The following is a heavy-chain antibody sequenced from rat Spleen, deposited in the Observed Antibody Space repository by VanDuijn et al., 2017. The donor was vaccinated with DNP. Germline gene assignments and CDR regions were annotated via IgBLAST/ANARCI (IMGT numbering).Heavy chain of an antibody. V-gene: IGHV5-46*01. D-gene: IGHD4-3*01. CDR3: TRMGFGSLYFDY. CDR1: GFTFDTFP. Sequence: EIQLVESGGGLVQPGRSMQLSCAASGFTFDTFPMAWVRQAPTKGLEWVATVSTSADNIYYRDSVEGRFTISRDNTKSTLFLQMNSLRSEDTATYYCTRMGFGSLYFDYWGQGVMVTVSS. CDR2: VSTSADNI. J-gene: IGHJ2*01.